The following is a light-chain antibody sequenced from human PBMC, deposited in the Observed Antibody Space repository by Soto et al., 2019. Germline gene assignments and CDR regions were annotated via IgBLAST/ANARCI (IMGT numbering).Light chain of an antibody. CDR1: QSVGSY. CDR3: QHRGEWPRT. Sequence: EIVLTQSPATLSLSPGERATLSCRASQSVGSYFSWYQQKPGQAPRLLIYGTSNRATGIPGRFSGSGSGTDFTLTISSLEPEDCGVYYCQHRGEWPRTFGQGTKLEIK. J-gene: IGKJ2*01. CDR2: GTS. V-gene: IGKV3-11*01.